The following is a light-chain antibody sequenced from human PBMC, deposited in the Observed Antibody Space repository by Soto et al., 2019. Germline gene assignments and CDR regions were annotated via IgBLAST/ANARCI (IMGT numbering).Light chain of an antibody. J-gene: IGKJ4*01. V-gene: IGKV1-39*01. Sequence: DIQMTQSPSSLSASVGDRVTMSFRASQRISNYLNWYQQKLGKAPKLLIYASSTLQSGVPSRFSGSGSGTDFTLTISSLQPEDFAAYYCQQSYSTPLTFGGGTKVDIK. CDR3: QQSYSTPLT. CDR1: QRISNY. CDR2: ASS.